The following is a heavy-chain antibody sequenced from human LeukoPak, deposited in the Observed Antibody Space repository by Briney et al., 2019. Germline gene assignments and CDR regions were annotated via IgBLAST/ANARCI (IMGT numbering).Heavy chain of an antibody. CDR3: AKVAEVGATGYYYYMDV. V-gene: IGHV3-66*01. Sequence: PGGSLRLSCAASGFTVSSNYMNWVRQAPGKGLEWGSVIYSGGSTYYADSVKGRFTISRDNSKNTLYLQMSSLRAEDTAVYYCAKVAEVGATGYYYYMDVWGKGTTVTISS. D-gene: IGHD1-26*01. CDR2: IYSGGST. CDR1: GFTVSSNY. J-gene: IGHJ6*03.